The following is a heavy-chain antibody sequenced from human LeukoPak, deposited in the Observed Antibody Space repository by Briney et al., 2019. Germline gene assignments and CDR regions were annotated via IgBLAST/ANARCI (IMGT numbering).Heavy chain of an antibody. V-gene: IGHV4-39*07. Sequence: SETLSLTCSVSGGSISSRSYYWSWIRQPPGKGLERIGEINHSGSTNYNPSLKSRVTISVDTSKNQFSLKLSSVTAADTAVYYCARGEGGAVAGPFDYWGQGTLVTVSS. CDR3: ARGEGGAVAGPFDY. CDR1: GGSISSRSYY. CDR2: INHSGST. J-gene: IGHJ4*02. D-gene: IGHD6-19*01.